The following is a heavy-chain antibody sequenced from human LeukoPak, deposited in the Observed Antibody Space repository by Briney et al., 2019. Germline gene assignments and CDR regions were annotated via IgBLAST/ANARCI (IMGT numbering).Heavy chain of an antibody. CDR2: IIPIFGTA. Sequence: SVKVSCKASGGTFSSYAISWVRQAPGQGLEWMGGIIPIFGTANYAQKFQGRVTITADESTSTAYTELSSLRSEDTAVYYCARAFRAYYYGMDVWGQGTTVTVSS. CDR3: ARAFRAYYYGMDV. CDR1: GGTFSSYA. D-gene: IGHD3-3*02. V-gene: IGHV1-69*13. J-gene: IGHJ6*02.